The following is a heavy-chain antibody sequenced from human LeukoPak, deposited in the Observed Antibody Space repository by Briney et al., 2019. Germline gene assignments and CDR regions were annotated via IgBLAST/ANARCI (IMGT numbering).Heavy chain of an antibody. D-gene: IGHD6-6*01. CDR2: IYYSGST. CDR3: ARVRVAARPYWYFDL. J-gene: IGHJ2*01. CDR1: GGSISSYY. Sequence: SETLSLTCTVSGGSISSYYWSWIRQPPGKGLEWIGCIYYSGSTNYNPSLKSRVTISVDTSKNQFSLKLSSVTAADTAVYYCARVRVAARPYWYFDLWGRGTLVTVSS. V-gene: IGHV4-59*01.